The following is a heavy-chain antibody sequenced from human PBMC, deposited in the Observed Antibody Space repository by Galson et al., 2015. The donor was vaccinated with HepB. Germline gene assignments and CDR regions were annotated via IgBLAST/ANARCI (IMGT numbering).Heavy chain of an antibody. CDR3: ARGLGYYDSSGFFDY. CDR1: GFTFSSYS. Sequence: SLRLSCAASGFTFSSYSMNWVRQAPGKGLEWVSSISSSSSYIYYADSVKGRFTISRDNAKNSLYLQMNGLRAEDTAVYYCARGLGYYDSSGFFDYWGQGTLVTVSS. D-gene: IGHD3-22*01. V-gene: IGHV3-21*01. J-gene: IGHJ4*02. CDR2: ISSSSSYI.